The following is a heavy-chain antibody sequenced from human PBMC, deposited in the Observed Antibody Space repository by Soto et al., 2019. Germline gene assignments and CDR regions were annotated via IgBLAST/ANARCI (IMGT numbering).Heavy chain of an antibody. D-gene: IGHD1-7*01. V-gene: IGHV1-2*02. CDR3: ARGDNWNYNGYYYYGMDV. J-gene: IGHJ6*02. Sequence: ASVKVSCKASGYTFTGYYMHWVRQAPGQGLEWMGWINPNSGGTNYAQKFQGRVTMTRDTPISTAYMELSRLRSDDTAVYYCARGDNWNYNGYYYYGMDVWGQGXTVTVSS. CDR1: GYTFTGYY. CDR2: INPNSGGT.